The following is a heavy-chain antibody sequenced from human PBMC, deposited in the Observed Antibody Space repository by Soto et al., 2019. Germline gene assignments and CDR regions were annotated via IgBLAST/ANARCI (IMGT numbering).Heavy chain of an antibody. V-gene: IGHV2-5*02. J-gene: IGHJ4*02. CDR3: EHEDFGVNGGFDY. D-gene: IGHD4-17*01. CDR2: IYWDDDK. CDR1: TSGVG. Sequence: QITLKESGPTLVKPTQTLTLTCTFTTSGVGVGWIRQPPGKALEWLAVIYWDDDKRYSPSLKSRLTITKDTSKNQVVLTMTNMDPVDTATYYCEHEDFGVNGGFDYWGQGTLVTVSS.